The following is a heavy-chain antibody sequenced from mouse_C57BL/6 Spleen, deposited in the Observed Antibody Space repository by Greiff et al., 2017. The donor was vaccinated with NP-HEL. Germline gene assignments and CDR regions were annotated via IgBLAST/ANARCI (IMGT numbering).Heavy chain of an antibody. CDR3: ARRESYDYDGFDY. CDR2: ISSGGSYT. Sequence: EVQGVESGGDLVKPGGSLKLSCAASGFTFSSYGMSWVRQTPDKRLEWVATISSGGSYTYYPDSVKGRFTISRDNAKNTLYLQMSSLKSEDTAMYYCARRESYDYDGFDYWGQGTTLTVSS. J-gene: IGHJ2*01. CDR1: GFTFSSYG. V-gene: IGHV5-6*01. D-gene: IGHD2-4*01.